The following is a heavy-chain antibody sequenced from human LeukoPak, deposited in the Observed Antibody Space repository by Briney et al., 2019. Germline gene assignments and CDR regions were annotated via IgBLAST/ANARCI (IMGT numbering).Heavy chain of an antibody. J-gene: IGHJ4*02. D-gene: IGHD3-22*01. CDR1: GLTFSNAW. CDR2: IRSKTDGGTT. CDR3: STYYDSSGVDY. Sequence: GGSLRLSCAASGLTFSNAWMSWVRQAPGKGLERLGRIRSKTDGGTTDYAAPVKGRFTISGDDSKNTLYLQMSRLKTEDTAVYYCSTYYDSSGVDYWGQGTLVTVSS. V-gene: IGHV3-15*01.